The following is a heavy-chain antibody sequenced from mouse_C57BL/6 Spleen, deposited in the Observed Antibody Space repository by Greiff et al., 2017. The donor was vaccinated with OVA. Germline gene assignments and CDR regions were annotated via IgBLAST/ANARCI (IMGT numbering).Heavy chain of an antibody. J-gene: IGHJ4*01. CDR1: GYTFTDYN. CDR2: INPNNGGT. CDR3: ARKDYGYYAMDY. V-gene: IGHV1-18*01. D-gene: IGHD1-1*02. Sequence: EVKLQESGPELVKPGASVKIPCKASGYTFTDYNMDWVKQSHGKSLEWIGDINPNNGGTNYNQKFKGKATLTVDKSSSTAYMELRSLTSEDTAVYYCARKDYGYYAMDYWGQGTSVTVSS.